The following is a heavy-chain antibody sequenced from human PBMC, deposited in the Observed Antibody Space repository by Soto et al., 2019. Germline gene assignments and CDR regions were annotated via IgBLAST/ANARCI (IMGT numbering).Heavy chain of an antibody. V-gene: IGHV1-2*02. D-gene: IGHD2-2*02. CDR3: AKDQGGYMVSGMDV. Sequence: GASVKVSCKASGYTFTDYYIYWLRQAPGHGLEWMGWINPNSGATNYAHNFQGRVTMTGDTSIRAAYMELSRLSSDDTAVYYCAKDQGGYMVSGMDVQGQGSTVTVSS. CDR2: INPNSGAT. CDR1: GYTFTDYY. J-gene: IGHJ6*02.